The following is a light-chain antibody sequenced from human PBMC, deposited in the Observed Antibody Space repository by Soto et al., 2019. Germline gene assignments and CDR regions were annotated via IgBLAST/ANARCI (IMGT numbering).Light chain of an antibody. CDR2: LAS. J-gene: IGKJ1*01. Sequence: EIVMTQSPATLSVSPGERATLSCRASQSVSVNLAWYQQKPGQAPRLLIYLASTRATGIPARFSGGGSETEFTLTISRLQSEDFAVYICQQYNDWPPRWTFGQGTKVEI. V-gene: IGKV3-15*01. CDR3: QQYNDWPPRWT. CDR1: QSVSVN.